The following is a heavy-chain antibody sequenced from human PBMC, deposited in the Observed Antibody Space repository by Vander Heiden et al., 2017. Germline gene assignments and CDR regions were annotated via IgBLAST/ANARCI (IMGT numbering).Heavy chain of an antibody. Sequence: QLQLQESGPGLVNPSPTLSLTCPVSGGPINIRGYYWGWIRQPPGKGLEWIGSLSYSGSTYYSPSLKSRVTISVDTSKNQFSLKLSSVTAADTAVYYCARHVDGSGGLGDFDYWGQGTLVIVSS. CDR3: ARHVDGSGGLGDFDY. CDR1: GGPINIRGYY. D-gene: IGHD2-15*01. CDR2: LSYSGST. J-gene: IGHJ4*02. V-gene: IGHV4-39*01.